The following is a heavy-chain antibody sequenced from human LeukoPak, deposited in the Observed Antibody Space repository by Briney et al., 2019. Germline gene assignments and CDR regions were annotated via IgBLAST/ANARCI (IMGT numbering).Heavy chain of an antibody. D-gene: IGHD3-22*01. V-gene: IGHV3-66*01. J-gene: IGHJ4*02. CDR1: GFTFSSYA. Sequence: QPGGSLRLSCAASGFTFSSYAMRWVRQAPGKGLEWVSVIYSGGSTYYADSVKGRFTISRDNSKNTLYLQMNSLRAEDTAVYYCAQHYDSSGYYYEAFDYWGQGTRVTVSS. CDR3: AQHYDSSGYYYEAFDY. CDR2: IYSGGST.